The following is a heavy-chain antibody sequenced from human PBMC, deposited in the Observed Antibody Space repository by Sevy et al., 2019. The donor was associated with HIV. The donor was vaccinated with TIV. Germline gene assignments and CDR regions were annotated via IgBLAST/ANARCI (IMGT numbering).Heavy chain of an antibody. CDR1: GLSVSDNY. D-gene: IGHD3-22*01. V-gene: IGHV3-66*01. Sequence: GGSLRLSCAASGLSVSDNYMNWVRQAPGKGLELVSVIYSDGRTYYPDSVKGRFSISRDNSKNTLYLHMKSLRPEDTAVYYCATARYYDASGYYSYYYGMDVGGQGTTVTVSS. CDR2: IYSDGRT. CDR3: ATARYYDASGYYSYYYGMDV. J-gene: IGHJ6*02.